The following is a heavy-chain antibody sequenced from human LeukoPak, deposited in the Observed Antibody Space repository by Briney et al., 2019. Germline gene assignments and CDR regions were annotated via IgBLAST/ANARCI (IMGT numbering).Heavy chain of an antibody. CDR2: IWYDGSNK. CDR1: GFTFSSYG. V-gene: IGHV3-33*06. CDR3: AKDIRGYSYGPFDY. D-gene: IGHD5-18*01. Sequence: RGSLRLSCAASGFTFSSYGMHWVRQAPGKGLEWVAVIWYDGSNKYYADSVKGRFTISRDNSKNTLYLQMNSLRAKDTAVYYCAKDIRGYSYGPFDYWGQGTLVTVSS. J-gene: IGHJ4*02.